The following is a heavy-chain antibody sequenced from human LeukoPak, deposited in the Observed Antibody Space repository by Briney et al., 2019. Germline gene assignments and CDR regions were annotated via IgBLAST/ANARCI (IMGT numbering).Heavy chain of an antibody. V-gene: IGHV3-21*01. J-gene: IGHJ4*02. CDR2: ISTGGNYI. CDR3: ARDALDTSMEEIDY. Sequence: GGSLRLSCAASGFTFSSYSMNWVRQAPGKGLEWVSSISTGGNYIYYADSVKGRFTISRDNAKNSLYLQMNSLRAEDTAVYYCARDALDTSMEEIDYWGQGTLVTVSS. D-gene: IGHD5-18*01. CDR1: GFTFSSYS.